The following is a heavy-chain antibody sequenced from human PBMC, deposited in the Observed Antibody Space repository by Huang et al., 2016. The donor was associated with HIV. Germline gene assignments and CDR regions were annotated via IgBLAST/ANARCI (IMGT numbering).Heavy chain of an antibody. V-gene: IGHV4-34*02. CDR3: ARDATKNPRGWFDP. Sequence: QLHLQQWGAGLLKSAETLSLTFAVYGGSLSGYYWSWLRQTPGKGLVWIGEINHLGSHNYNPTLKSRVSISMDGSKKQFSLKLRSISDADTAVYFCARDATKNPRGWFDPWGQGTLVTVSS. CDR2: INHLGSH. CDR1: GGSLSGYY. D-gene: IGHD3-10*01. J-gene: IGHJ5*02.